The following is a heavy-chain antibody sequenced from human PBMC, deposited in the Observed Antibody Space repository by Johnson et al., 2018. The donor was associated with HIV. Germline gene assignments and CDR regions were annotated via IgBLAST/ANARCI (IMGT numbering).Heavy chain of an antibody. J-gene: IGHJ3*02. V-gene: IGHV3-11*04. D-gene: IGHD2-21*01. CDR2: ISSSGSTI. CDR3: AKEKPAYCGGDCYSDDAFDI. CDR1: GITFSDYY. Sequence: QVQLVESGGGLVKPGGSLRLSCAASGITFSDYYMSWIRQAPGKGLEWVSYISSSGSTIYYADSVRGRFTISRDNAKNSLYLQMNSLRAEDTALYYCAKEKPAYCGGDCYSDDAFDIWGQGTMVTVSS.